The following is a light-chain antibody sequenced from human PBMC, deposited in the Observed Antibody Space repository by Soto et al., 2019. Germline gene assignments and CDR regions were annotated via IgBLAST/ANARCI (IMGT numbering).Light chain of an antibody. V-gene: IGKV1-39*01. Sequence: DNQMTHARSSLYESIGDRVLITCLASQSISTYLNWYQQKPGKAPKLLMHAASSLDRGVPSRFSGSGSGTDFTLTISSLQPEDFATYYCQQSYRTPRTFGQGTKVAIK. CDR3: QQSYRTPRT. CDR1: QSISTY. CDR2: AAS. J-gene: IGKJ1*01.